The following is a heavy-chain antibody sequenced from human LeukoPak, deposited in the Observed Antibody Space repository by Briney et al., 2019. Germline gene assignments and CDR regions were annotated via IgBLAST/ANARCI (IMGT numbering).Heavy chain of an antibody. CDR1: GDTFSNYA. D-gene: IGHD1-20*01. J-gene: IGHJ3*02. CDR2: IIPILDIA. V-gene: IGHV1-69*04. Sequence: ASVKVSCKASGDTFSNYAISWVRQAPGQGLEWMGRIIPILDIANYAQKFQGRVTITADKSTNTAYMDLSSLRSEDTAVYYCARAYNWNDGVAAFDIWGQGTMVTVSS. CDR3: ARAYNWNDGVAAFDI.